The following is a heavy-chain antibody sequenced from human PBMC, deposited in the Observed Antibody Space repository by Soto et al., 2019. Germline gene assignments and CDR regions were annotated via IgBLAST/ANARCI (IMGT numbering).Heavy chain of an antibody. CDR1: GFTFSSYG. V-gene: IGHV3-30*18. J-gene: IGHJ4*02. Sequence: GGSLRLSCAASGFTFSSYGMHWVRQAPGKGLEWVAVISYDGSNKYYADSVKGRFTISRDNSKNTLYLQMNSLRAEDTAVYYCAKDQNFARKLAAGGLFPGWGQGTLVTVSS. CDR3: AKDQNFARKLAAGGLFPG. CDR2: ISYDGSNK. D-gene: IGHD2-8*02.